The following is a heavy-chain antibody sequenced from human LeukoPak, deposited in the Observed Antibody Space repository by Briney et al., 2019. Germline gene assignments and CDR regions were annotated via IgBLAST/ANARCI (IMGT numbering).Heavy chain of an antibody. Sequence: PGGSLRLSCAASGFTFSTYRMNWVRQAPGKGLEWVSYISSGGTTIYYADSVKGRFTISRDNPKNSLSLQMNSLRAEDTAVYYCARDAGSRDWLDPWGQGTLVTVSS. CDR3: ARDAGSRDWLDP. CDR2: ISSGGTTI. J-gene: IGHJ5*02. CDR1: GFTFSTYR. V-gene: IGHV3-48*01. D-gene: IGHD5-24*01.